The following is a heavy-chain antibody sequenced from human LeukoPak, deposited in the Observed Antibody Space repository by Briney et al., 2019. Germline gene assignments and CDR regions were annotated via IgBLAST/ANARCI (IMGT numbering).Heavy chain of an antibody. D-gene: IGHD6-6*01. CDR3: ARVAGEYSSSFVLDY. Sequence: ASVKVSCKASGYTFTGYYMHWVRQAPGQGLEWMGLINPNSGGTNYAQKFQGRVTMTRDTSISTAYMELSRRRSDDTAVYYCARVAGEYSSSFVLDYWGQGTLVTVSS. V-gene: IGHV1-2*02. CDR1: GYTFTGYY. CDR2: INPNSGGT. J-gene: IGHJ4*02.